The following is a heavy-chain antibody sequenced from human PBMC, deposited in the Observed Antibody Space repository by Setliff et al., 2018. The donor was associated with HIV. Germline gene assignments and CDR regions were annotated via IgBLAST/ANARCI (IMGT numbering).Heavy chain of an antibody. Sequence: GGSLRLSCAASGFTFSTYWMSWGRQAPGKGLEWVANIKHDGVESYYEASVKGRFTISRDNAKISLHLQMNSLRAEDTAVYYCARTLTGRAPLATIDFWGQGAPVTVSS. D-gene: IGHD1-20*01. CDR3: ARTLTGRAPLATIDF. CDR1: GFTFSTYW. J-gene: IGHJ4*02. CDR2: IKHDGVES. V-gene: IGHV3-7*01.